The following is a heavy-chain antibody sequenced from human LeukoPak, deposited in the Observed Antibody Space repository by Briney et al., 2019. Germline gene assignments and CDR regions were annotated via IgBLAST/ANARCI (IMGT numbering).Heavy chain of an antibody. J-gene: IGHJ4*02. D-gene: IGHD3-16*01. V-gene: IGHV3-23*01. CDR3: VRDGGPYYFDY. CDR1: RFTFSSYA. Sequence: GGSLRLSCAASRFTFSSYAMSWVRQAPGKGLEWVSAISGSGGSTYYADSVKGRFTISRDNSKNTLYLQMNSLRAEDTAVYYCVRDGGPYYFDYWGQGTLVTVSS. CDR2: ISGSGGST.